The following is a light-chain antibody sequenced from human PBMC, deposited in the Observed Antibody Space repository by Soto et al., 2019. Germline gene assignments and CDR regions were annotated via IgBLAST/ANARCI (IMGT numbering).Light chain of an antibody. CDR2: GAS. J-gene: IGKJ1*01. Sequence: EIVMTQSPATLSVSPGERVTLSCRASQSVSSDLAWYHHKPGQAPRLLIYGASTRATGIPARFSGSGFATEFTLDISSLQSEDFAVYYWQQYSNWPSWTFGQGTKVEIK. CDR1: QSVSSD. V-gene: IGKV3-15*01. CDR3: QQYSNWPSWT.